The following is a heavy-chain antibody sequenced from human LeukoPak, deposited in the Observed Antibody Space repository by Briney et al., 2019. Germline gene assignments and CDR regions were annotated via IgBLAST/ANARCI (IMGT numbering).Heavy chain of an antibody. J-gene: IGHJ6*02. Sequence: SETLSLACTVSGGSISSYYWSWIRQPPGKGLEWIGYIYYSGSTNYNPSLKSRVTISVDTSKNQSSLKLSSVTAADTAVYYCARVPILLWFGELRGDGMDVWGQGTTVTVSS. V-gene: IGHV4-59*08. CDR3: ARVPILLWFGELRGDGMDV. D-gene: IGHD3-10*01. CDR1: GGSISSYY. CDR2: IYYSGST.